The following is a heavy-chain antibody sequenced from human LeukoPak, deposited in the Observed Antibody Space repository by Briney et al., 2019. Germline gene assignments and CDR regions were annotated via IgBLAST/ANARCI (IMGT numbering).Heavy chain of an antibody. CDR1: GFTFSSYS. V-gene: IGHV3-21*01. J-gene: IGHJ4*02. CDR3: ARGAYYYDSSGYIDLDY. CDR2: ISSSSSYI. Sequence: PGGSLRLSCAASGFTFSSYSMNWVRQAPGKGLEWVSSISSSSSYIYYADSVKGRFTISRDNAKNSLYLQMNSLRAEDTAVYYCARGAYYYDSSGYIDLDYWGQGTLVTVSS. D-gene: IGHD3-22*01.